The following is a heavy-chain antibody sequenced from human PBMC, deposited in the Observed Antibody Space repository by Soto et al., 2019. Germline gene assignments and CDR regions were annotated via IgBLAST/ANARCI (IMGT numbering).Heavy chain of an antibody. J-gene: IGHJ4*02. CDR1: GGTYRNYA. V-gene: IGHV1-69*01. D-gene: IGHD3-22*01. Sequence: QVHLVQSGAEVKKPGSSVRVSCKASGGTYRNYAVNWVRQAPGQGLEWMGGIIPISGITNYAQKFQGRVTITADESTSTAYMELRRLRSEDTAVYFCARDEGDDSSGYYDVNYWGQGTLVTVSS. CDR3: ARDEGDDSSGYYDVNY. CDR2: IIPISGIT.